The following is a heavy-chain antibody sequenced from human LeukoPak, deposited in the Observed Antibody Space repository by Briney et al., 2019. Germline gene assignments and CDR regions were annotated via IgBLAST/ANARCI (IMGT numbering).Heavy chain of an antibody. CDR3: ARDRGYFDWLSLSNWFDP. V-gene: IGHV3-7*01. Sequence: GGPLRLSCAASGFTFSSYWMSWVRQAPGKGLEWVANIKQDGSEKYYVDSVKGRFTISRDNAKNSLYLQMNSLRAEDTAVYYCARDRGYFDWLSLSNWFDPWGQGTLVTVSS. D-gene: IGHD3-9*01. CDR2: IKQDGSEK. J-gene: IGHJ5*02. CDR1: GFTFSSYW.